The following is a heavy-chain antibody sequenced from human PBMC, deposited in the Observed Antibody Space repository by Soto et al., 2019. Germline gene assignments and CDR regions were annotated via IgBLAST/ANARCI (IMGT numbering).Heavy chain of an antibody. CDR1: GGSISSYY. CDR2: IYYSGST. V-gene: IGHV4-59*01. J-gene: IGHJ4*02. CDR3: ARGETYFDY. Sequence: QVQLQESGPGLVKPSETLSLTCTVSGGSISSYYWSWIRQPPGKGLEWIGYIYYSGSTNYNPSLKRRVTISVDTSKNQFSLKLTSVTAADTAVYYCARGETYFDYWGQGTLVTVSS.